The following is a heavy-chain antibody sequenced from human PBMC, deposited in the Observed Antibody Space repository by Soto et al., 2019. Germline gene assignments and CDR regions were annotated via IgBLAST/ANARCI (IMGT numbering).Heavy chain of an antibody. CDR3: ARIRLVYSSSSDQFLDY. CDR2: IDWDDDK. D-gene: IGHD6-6*01. CDR1: GFSLSTSGMC. Sequence: SGPTLVNPTQTLTLTCTFSGFSLSTSGMCVSWIRQPPGKALEWLALIDWDDDKYYSTSLKTRLTISKDTSKSQVVLTMTNMDPVDTATYYCARIRLVYSSSSDQFLDYWGQGTLVTVSS. J-gene: IGHJ4*02. V-gene: IGHV2-70*01.